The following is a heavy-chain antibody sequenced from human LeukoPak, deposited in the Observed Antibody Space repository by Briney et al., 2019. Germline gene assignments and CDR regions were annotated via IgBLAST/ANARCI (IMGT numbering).Heavy chain of an antibody. V-gene: IGHV1-69*06. D-gene: IGHD3-10*01. CDR1: GGTFSSYA. CDR3: ARVAKATGPSDLPYYFDY. CDR2: IIPIFGTA. Sequence: SVKVSCKASGGTFSSYAISWVRQAPGQWLEWMGGIIPIFGTANYAQKFQGRVTITADKSTSTAYMELSSLRSEDTAVYYCARVAKATGPSDLPYYFDYWGQGTLVTVSS. J-gene: IGHJ4*02.